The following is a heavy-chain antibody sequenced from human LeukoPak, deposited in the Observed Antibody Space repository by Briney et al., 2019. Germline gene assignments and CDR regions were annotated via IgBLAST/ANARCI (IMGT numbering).Heavy chain of an antibody. J-gene: IGHJ4*02. D-gene: IGHD6-6*01. V-gene: IGHV1-69*05. Sequence: SVKVSCKASGGTFSSYAISWVRQAPGQGLEWMGGIIPIFGTANYAQKFQGRVTITTDESTSTAYMELSGLRSEDTAVYYCARAYSSSSAYGYWGQGTLVTVSS. CDR2: IIPIFGTA. CDR3: ARAYSSSSAYGY. CDR1: GGTFSSYA.